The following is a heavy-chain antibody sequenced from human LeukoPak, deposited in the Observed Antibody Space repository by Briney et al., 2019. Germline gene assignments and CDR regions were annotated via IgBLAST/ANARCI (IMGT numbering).Heavy chain of an antibody. J-gene: IGHJ5*02. CDR3: ARDLITRLDYGDYGWFDP. CDR1: GYTFTGYY. V-gene: IGHV1-2*02. D-gene: IGHD4-17*01. CDR2: INPNSGGT. Sequence: GASVKVSCKASGYTFTGYYMHWVRQAPGQGLEWMGWINPNSGGTNYAQKFQGRVTMTRDTSISTAYMELSRLRSDDTAVYYCARDLITRLDYGDYGWFDPWGQGTLVTVSS.